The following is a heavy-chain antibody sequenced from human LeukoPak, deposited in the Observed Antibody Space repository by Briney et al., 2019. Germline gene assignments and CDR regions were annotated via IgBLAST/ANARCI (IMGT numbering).Heavy chain of an antibody. CDR3: ARDRTGSSGWYGFDY. Sequence: GGSLRLSCAASGFTFSSYEMNWVRQAPGKGLEWVSYISSSGSTIYYADSVKGRFTISRDNAKNSPYLQMNSLRAEDTAVYYCARDRTGSSGWYGFDYWGQGTLVTVSS. CDR1: GFTFSSYE. J-gene: IGHJ4*02. CDR2: ISSSGSTI. V-gene: IGHV3-48*03. D-gene: IGHD6-19*01.